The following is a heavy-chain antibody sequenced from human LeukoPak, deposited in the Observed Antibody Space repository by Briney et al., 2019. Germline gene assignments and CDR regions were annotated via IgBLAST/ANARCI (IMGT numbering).Heavy chain of an antibody. CDR2: IKHSGGST. Sequence: ASVTVSCTASGDILNNYHIHWVQQAPGQGLEWMGIIKHSGGSTTYAQKFQGRLIMTRDTSTGTVNMELSSLTSEDTAVYYCARDFSWSVDYWGQGALVTVSS. V-gene: IGHV1-46*02. D-gene: IGHD6-13*01. CDR3: ARDFSWSVDY. J-gene: IGHJ4*02. CDR1: GDILNNYH.